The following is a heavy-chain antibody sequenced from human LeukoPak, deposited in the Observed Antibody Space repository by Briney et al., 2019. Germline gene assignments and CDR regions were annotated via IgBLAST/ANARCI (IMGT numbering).Heavy chain of an antibody. D-gene: IGHD5-12*01. CDR3: AKDHDYDYFDY. CDR1: GFTFSSYA. CDR2: TTAGGVTM. J-gene: IGHJ4*02. V-gene: IGHV3-23*01. Sequence: GGSLRLSCAASGFTFSSYAMNWVRQAPGKGLEWVSSTTAGGVTMYYADSVKGRFTISRDNSKNTLYLQMNSLRAEDTAAYYCAKDHDYDYFDYWGQGTLVTVSS.